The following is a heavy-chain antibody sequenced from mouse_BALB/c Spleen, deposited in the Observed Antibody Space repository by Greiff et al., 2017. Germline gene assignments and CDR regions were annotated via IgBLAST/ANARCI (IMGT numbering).Heavy chain of an antibody. J-gene: IGHJ2*01. V-gene: IGHV5-4*02. CDR3: ARGGYRGYFDY. CDR2: ISDGGSYT. CDR1: GFTFSDYY. Sequence: DVKLVESGGGLVKPGGSLKLSCAASGFTFSDYYMYWVRQTPEKRLEWVATISDGGSYTYYPDSVKGRFTISRDNAKNNLYLQMSSLKSEDTAMYYCARGGYRGYFDYWGQGTTLTVSS. D-gene: IGHD2-12*01.